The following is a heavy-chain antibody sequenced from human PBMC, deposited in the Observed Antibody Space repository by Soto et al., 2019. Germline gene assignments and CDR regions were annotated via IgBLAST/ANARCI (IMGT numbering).Heavy chain of an antibody. Sequence: SETLSLTCTVSGGSISSYYWSWIRQPPGKGLEWIGYIYYSGSTNYNPSLKSRVTISVDTSKNQFSLKLSSVTAADTAVYYCGRLVVVVPAAIRGYYYYYMDVWGKGTTVTVSS. CDR3: GRLVVVVPAAIRGYYYYYMDV. J-gene: IGHJ6*03. D-gene: IGHD2-2*01. CDR1: GGSISSYY. V-gene: IGHV4-59*08. CDR2: IYYSGST.